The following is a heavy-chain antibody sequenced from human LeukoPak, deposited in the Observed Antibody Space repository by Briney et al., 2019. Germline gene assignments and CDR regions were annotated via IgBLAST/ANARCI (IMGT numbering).Heavy chain of an antibody. J-gene: IGHJ4*02. CDR3: ARGRTWIQLTSIQG. D-gene: IGHD5-18*01. CDR1: GFTFSSYW. CDR2: IKQDGSEK. Sequence: GGSLRLSCAAFGFTFSSYWMTWVRQAPGKGLEWVANIKQDGSEKYYVDSVKGRFTISRDNAKNSLYLQMNNLRAEDTAVYYCARGRTWIQLTSIQGGGQGTLVTVSS. V-gene: IGHV3-7*04.